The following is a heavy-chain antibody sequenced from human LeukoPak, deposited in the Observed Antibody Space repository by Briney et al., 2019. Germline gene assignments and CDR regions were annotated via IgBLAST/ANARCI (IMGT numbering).Heavy chain of an antibody. D-gene: IGHD5-18*01. CDR2: IYYSGST. CDR3: ARGIGYSYGYSWYFDL. Sequence: SETLSLTCTVSGGSISSYYWSWIRQPPGKGLEWIGYIYYSGSTNYNPSLKSRVTISVDTSKNQFSLKLSSVTAADTAVYYCARGIGYSYGYSWYFDLWGRGTLVTVSS. J-gene: IGHJ2*01. CDR1: GGSISSYY. V-gene: IGHV4-59*01.